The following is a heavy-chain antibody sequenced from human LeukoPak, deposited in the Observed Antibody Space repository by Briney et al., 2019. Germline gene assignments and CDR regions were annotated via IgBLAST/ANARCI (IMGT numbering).Heavy chain of an antibody. J-gene: IGHJ6*02. Sequence: GASVKVSCKASGGTFSSYAISWVRQAPGQGLEWMGRIIPIFGIANYAQKFQGRVTITADKSTSTAYMELSSLRSEDTAVYYCARESGRNIVVVSAAITPAYYGMDVWGQGTTVTVSS. CDR1: GGTFSSYA. D-gene: IGHD2-2*02. CDR3: ARESGRNIVVVSAAITPAYYGMDV. CDR2: IIPIFGIA. V-gene: IGHV1-69*04.